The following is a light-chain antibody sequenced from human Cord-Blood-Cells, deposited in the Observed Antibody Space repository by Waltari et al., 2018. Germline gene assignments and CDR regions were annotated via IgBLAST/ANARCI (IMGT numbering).Light chain of an antibody. V-gene: IGLV2-8*01. J-gene: IGLJ1*01. CDR1: RRDVGGYTY. CDR2: EVS. CDR3: SSYAGSNNV. Sequence: QSALTQPPPAPGSPGQSVTISCTGTRRDVGGYTYSSWYQQHPGKAPKRRIYEVSKRPSGVPDRFSGSKSGNTASLTVSGLQAEDEADYYCSSYAGSNNVFGTGTKVTVL.